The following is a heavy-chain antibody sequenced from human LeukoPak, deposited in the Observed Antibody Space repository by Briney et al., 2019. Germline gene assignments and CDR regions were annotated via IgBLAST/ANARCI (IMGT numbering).Heavy chain of an antibody. J-gene: IGHJ6*02. Sequence: ASVKVSCKASGYTFTSYYMHWVRQAPGQGLEWMGIINPSGGSTSHAQKFQGRVTMTRDTSTSTVYMELSSLRSEDTAVYYCAVAPNYYGMDVWGQGTTVTVSS. CDR2: INPSGGST. CDR3: AVAPNYYGMDV. D-gene: IGHD5-12*01. CDR1: GYTFTSYY. V-gene: IGHV1-46*01.